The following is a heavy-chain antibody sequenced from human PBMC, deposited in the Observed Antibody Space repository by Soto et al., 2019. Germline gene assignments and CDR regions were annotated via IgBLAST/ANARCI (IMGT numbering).Heavy chain of an antibody. CDR1: GFAFNKFG. CDR3: AKGGEVGGVLGDH. V-gene: IGHV3-30*18. J-gene: IGHJ4*02. CDR2: ISDDGSYQ. Sequence: QVQLVESGGGVVQPGTSLRLSCEASGFAFNKFGMHWVRQAPGKGLEWVAFISDDGSYQYYADSVQGRLTSTRDNSMNTLNMQLNSLRREDTAVYYCAKGGEVGGVLGDHWGQRTLVTVSS. D-gene: IGHD1-26*01.